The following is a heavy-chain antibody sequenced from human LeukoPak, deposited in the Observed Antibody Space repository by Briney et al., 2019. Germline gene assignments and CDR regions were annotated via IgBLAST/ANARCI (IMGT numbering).Heavy chain of an antibody. Sequence: GGSLRLSCAATGFTFDDYAMHWVRQAPGKGLEWVSGIRWNSGSIGYADSVKGRFTISRDNDKNSLFLQMNSLRAEDTALYYCAKSRLIDYDYYYMDVWGKGTTVTVSS. V-gene: IGHV3-9*01. CDR3: AKSRLIDYDYYYMDV. CDR1: GFTFDDYA. CDR2: IRWNSGSI. J-gene: IGHJ6*03. D-gene: IGHD2-21*01.